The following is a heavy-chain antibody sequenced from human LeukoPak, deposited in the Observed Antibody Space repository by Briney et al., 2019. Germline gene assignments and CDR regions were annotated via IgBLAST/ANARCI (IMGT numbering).Heavy chain of an antibody. CDR2: IKQDGSEQ. CDR1: RFTFRNHR. J-gene: IGHJ4*02. V-gene: IGHV3-7*01. Sequence: GGSLRLSCVASRFTFRNHRMSWVRQAPGKGLEWVADIKQDGSEQYYLDSVRGRFTISRDNDKNSLYLQMNSLRAEDTAVYYCAKDPGYCTNGVCYTWFDYWGQGTLVTVSS. D-gene: IGHD2-8*01. CDR3: AKDPGYCTNGVCYTWFDY.